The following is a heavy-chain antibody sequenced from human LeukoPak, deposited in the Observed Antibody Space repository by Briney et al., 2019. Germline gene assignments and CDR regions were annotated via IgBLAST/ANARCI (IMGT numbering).Heavy chain of an antibody. V-gene: IGHV3-23*01. CDR1: GFTFSSYA. D-gene: IGHD6-19*01. CDR2: LSGSGITT. J-gene: IGHJ4*01. CDR3: AKGIYSSGWSYFDY. Sequence: GGSLRLSCAASGFTFSSYAMTWVRQAPGKGLEWVSTLSGSGITTYYADSVKGRFTISRDNSKNTLYLQMNTLRAEDSALYYCAKGIYSSGWSYFDYWGHGTLVTVSS.